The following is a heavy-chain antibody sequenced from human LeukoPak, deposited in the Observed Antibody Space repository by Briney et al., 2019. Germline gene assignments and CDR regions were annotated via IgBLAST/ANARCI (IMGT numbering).Heavy chain of an antibody. CDR1: GVTFSSYA. J-gene: IGHJ4*02. Sequence: PGGSLRLSCAASGVTFSSYAMNWVRQAPGKGLEWVSYISTGSSTIHYADSVKGRFTVSRDNAKNSLYLQMNNLRAEDTAVYYCAKDRSMTTVTPFDNWGQGTLVAVSS. D-gene: IGHD4-17*01. V-gene: IGHV3-48*01. CDR2: ISTGSSTI. CDR3: AKDRSMTTVTPFDN.